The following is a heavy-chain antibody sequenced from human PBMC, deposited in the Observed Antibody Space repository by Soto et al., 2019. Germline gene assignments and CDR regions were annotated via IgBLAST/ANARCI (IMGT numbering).Heavy chain of an antibody. D-gene: IGHD6-13*01. CDR2: INGGNGHT. V-gene: IGHV1-3*01. Sequence: QVQLVQSGAEVKKPGASVKVSCKASGYTFSSHATHWVRQAPGHRLEWMGWINGGNGHTKYSQKFQDRVTITRDTSARTAYRELSSLRSEDTAVYYCASNRWQQVVYFDYWCQGTLVTVSS. CDR3: ASNRWQQVVYFDY. CDR1: GYTFSSHA. J-gene: IGHJ4*02.